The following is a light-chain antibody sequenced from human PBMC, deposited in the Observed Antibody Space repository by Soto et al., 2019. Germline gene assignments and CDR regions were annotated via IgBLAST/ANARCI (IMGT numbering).Light chain of an antibody. CDR1: QSVTSNY. Sequence: EIVLTQSPDTLSLSPGERATLSCRASQSVTSNYLAWYQQKPGQAPSLLIYGASTRATGIPDRFSGSGSGTDFTLTISRLEPDDFAVYFCQHYGDLPRTFGQGTRLEI. CDR3: QHYGDLPRT. J-gene: IGKJ2*01. V-gene: IGKV3-20*01. CDR2: GAS.